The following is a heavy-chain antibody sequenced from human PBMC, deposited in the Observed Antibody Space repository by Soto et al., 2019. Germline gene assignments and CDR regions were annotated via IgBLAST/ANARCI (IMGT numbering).Heavy chain of an antibody. Sequence: GGSLRLSCAASGFTFSSYSMNWVRQAPGKGLEWVSSISSSSSYIYYADSVKGRFTISRDNAKNSLYLQMNSLRAEDTAVYYCARDGAYGDNYFDYWGQGTLVTVSS. CDR3: ARDGAYGDNYFDY. V-gene: IGHV3-21*01. CDR2: ISSSSSYI. CDR1: GFTFSSYS. J-gene: IGHJ4*02. D-gene: IGHD4-17*01.